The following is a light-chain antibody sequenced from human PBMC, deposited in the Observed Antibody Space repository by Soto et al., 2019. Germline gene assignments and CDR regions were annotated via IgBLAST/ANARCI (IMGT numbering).Light chain of an antibody. CDR3: QVWDSNTDHL. J-gene: IGLJ2*01. V-gene: IGLV3-21*02. CDR1: NIGSRS. CDR2: DDS. Sequence: SSELTQPPSVSVAPGQTATITCGGPNIGSRSVHWYQLKPRQAPVLVVFDDSDRPSGIAERFSGSNSGNTATLTINRVEGGDEADYFCQVWDSNTDHLFGGVTKLTVL.